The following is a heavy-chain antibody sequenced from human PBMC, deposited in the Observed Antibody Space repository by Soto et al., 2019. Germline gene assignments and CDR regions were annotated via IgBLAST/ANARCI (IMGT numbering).Heavy chain of an antibody. CDR3: EGFAKVAGTG. CDR2: IFHSGSP. D-gene: IGHD6-19*01. V-gene: IGHV4-4*02. CDR1: GGSIRSSNW. Sequence: QVQLQESGPGLVKPSGTLSLTCTVSGGSIRSSNWWSWVRQPPGEGLEWIGEIFHSGSPNYNPSLNSRVTLSVDRCKIQFSLKVNSVTAADTAVYYCEGFAKVAGTGWGQRTLVPVSA. J-gene: IGHJ4*02.